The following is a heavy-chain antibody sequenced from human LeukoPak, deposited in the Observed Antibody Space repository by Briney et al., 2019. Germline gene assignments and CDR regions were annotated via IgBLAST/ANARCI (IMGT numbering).Heavy chain of an antibody. Sequence: SETLSLTCTVSGGSISSYYWSWIRRPPGKGRGWIGYIYYSGSPNYNPSLKSRVTISVDTSKNQFSLKLSSVTAADTAVYYCARRGFDLYFDYWGQGTLVTVSS. D-gene: IGHD3-9*01. V-gene: IGHV4-59*01. CDR2: IYYSGSP. J-gene: IGHJ4*02. CDR3: ARRGFDLYFDY. CDR1: GGSISSYY.